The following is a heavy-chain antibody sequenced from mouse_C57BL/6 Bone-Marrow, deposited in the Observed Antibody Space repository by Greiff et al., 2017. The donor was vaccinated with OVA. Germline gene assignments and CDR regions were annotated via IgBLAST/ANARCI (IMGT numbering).Heavy chain of an antibody. Sequence: EVQLQQSGAELVRPGSSVKMSCKASGYTFTSYGINWVKQRPGQGLEWIGYIYLGNGYTEYNEKFKGKATMTSDTSSSTAYMQLSSLTSEDSAIYFCARCPLNVYYIDYWGQGTTLTVSS. J-gene: IGHJ2*01. D-gene: IGHD6-1*01. V-gene: IGHV1-58*01. CDR1: GYTFTSYG. CDR2: IYLGNGYT. CDR3: ARCPLNVYYIDY.